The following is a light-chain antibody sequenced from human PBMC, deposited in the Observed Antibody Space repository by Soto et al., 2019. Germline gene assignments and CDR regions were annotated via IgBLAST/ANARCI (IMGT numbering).Light chain of an antibody. V-gene: IGKV1-39*01. CDR1: QSISSS. J-gene: IGKJ1*01. Sequence: DIQMTQSPSSLSASVGDRVTITCRASQSISSSLNWYQQQPGRAPNLLIYGASSLQGGVPSRFTGSGSGTDFTLTISSLQPEDFASYYCQQSYSMPWTFGQGTKVEIK. CDR2: GAS. CDR3: QQSYSMPWT.